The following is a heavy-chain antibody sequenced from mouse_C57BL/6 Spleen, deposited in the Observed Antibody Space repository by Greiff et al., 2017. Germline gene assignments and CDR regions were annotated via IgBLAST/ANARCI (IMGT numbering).Heavy chain of an antibody. CDR3: ARGGDSSSYGFAY. CDR2: ISYDGSN. V-gene: IGHV3-6*01. D-gene: IGHD3-2*02. CDR1: GYSITSGYY. Sequence: EVKLMESGPGLVKPSQSLSLTCSVTGYSITSGYYWNWIRQFPGNKLEWMGYISYDGSNNYNPSLKNRISITRDTSKNQFFLKLNSVTTEDTATYYCARGGDSSSYGFAYWGQGTLVTVSA. J-gene: IGHJ3*01.